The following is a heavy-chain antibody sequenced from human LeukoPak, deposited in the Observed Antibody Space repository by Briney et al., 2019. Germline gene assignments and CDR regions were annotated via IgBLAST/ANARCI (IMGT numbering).Heavy chain of an antibody. V-gene: IGHV4-39*07. CDR1: GGSISSSSYY. D-gene: IGHD3-10*01. Sequence: SETLFLTCTVSGGSISSSSYYWGWIRQPPGKGLEWIGSIYYSGSTYYNPSLKSRVTISVDTSKNQFSLKLSSVTAADTAVYYCARMKQGYGSGSYYSRSGAFDIWGQGTMVTVSS. CDR3: ARMKQGYGSGSYYSRSGAFDI. J-gene: IGHJ3*02. CDR2: IYYSGST.